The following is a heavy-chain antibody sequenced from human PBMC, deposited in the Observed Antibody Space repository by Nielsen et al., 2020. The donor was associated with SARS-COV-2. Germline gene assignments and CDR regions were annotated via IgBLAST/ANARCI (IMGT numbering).Heavy chain of an antibody. Sequence: GGSLRLSCAASGFTFDDYGMSWVRQAPGKGLEWVSGINWNGGSTGYADSVKGRLTVSRDTSKNTVYLQMNSLLVEDTAVYHCAKRRAVFMLTFGGEGAMDVWGQGTTVSVSS. CDR3: AKRRAVFMLTFGGEGAMDV. CDR1: GFTFDDYG. D-gene: IGHD3-16*01. V-gene: IGHV3-20*01. CDR2: INWNGGST. J-gene: IGHJ6*02.